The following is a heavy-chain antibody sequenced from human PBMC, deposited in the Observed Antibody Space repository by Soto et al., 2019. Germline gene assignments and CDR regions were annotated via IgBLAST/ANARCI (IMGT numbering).Heavy chain of an antibody. CDR1: VFTLISHC. CDR3: AREKVAAVTVFDY. V-gene: IGHV3-7*03. CDR2: VNEDGTEK. J-gene: IGHJ4*02. Sequence: GGSRRLSCAASVFTLISHCMSWVRHAPGKGLEWVAHVNEDGTEKYQAGSVVGRFSISRDNAKNSLYLQMNSLRAEDTAVYYCAREKVAAVTVFDYWGQGTLVTVSS. D-gene: IGHD3-16*02.